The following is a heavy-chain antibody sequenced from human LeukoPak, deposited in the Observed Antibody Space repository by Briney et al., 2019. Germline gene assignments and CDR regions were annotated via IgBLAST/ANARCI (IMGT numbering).Heavy chain of an antibody. D-gene: IGHD6-19*01. CDR1: GFTLSTNA. CDR2: ISGSGAST. Sequence: GGSLRLSCLTSGFTLSTNAMSWVRQAPGKGLEWISGISGSGASTYYADSVKGRFTVSRNNAENSLYLQMNSLRAEDTAVYYCSRVLYSSGWVFGGYCAMDVWGQGTTVTVSS. J-gene: IGHJ6*02. CDR3: SRVLYSSGWVFGGYCAMDV. V-gene: IGHV3-23*01.